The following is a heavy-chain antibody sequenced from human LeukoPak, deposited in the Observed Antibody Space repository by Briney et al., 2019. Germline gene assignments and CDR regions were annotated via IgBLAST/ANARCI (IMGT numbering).Heavy chain of an antibody. CDR1: GGTFSSYA. CDR2: INPSGGST. CDR3: ARDGSHRRLQYYYYYMDV. J-gene: IGHJ6*03. D-gene: IGHD5-24*01. V-gene: IGHV1-46*01. Sequence: GASVKVSCKASGGTFSSYAISWVRQAPGQGLEWMGIINPSGGSTSYAQKFQGRVTMTRDMSTSTVYMELSSLRSEDTAVYYCARDGSHRRLQYYYYYMDVWGKGTTVTVSS.